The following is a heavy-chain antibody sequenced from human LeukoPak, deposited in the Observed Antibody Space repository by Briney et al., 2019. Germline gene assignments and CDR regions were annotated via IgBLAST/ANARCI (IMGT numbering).Heavy chain of an antibody. V-gene: IGHV4-39*01. CDR2: MYYSGIT. Sequence: SETLSLTCTVSGGSISSSSYYWGWIRQPPGKGLEWIGTMYYSGITYYNPSLKSRVTTSVDTSKNQFTLKVSSVTAADTAVYYCARDSIVVVPAAPTHYYMDVWGKGTTVTVSS. CDR3: ARDSIVVVPAAPTHYYMDV. CDR1: GGSISSSSYY. D-gene: IGHD2-2*01. J-gene: IGHJ6*03.